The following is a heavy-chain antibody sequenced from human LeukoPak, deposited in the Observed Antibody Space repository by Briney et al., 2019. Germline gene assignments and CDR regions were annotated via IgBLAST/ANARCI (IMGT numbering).Heavy chain of an antibody. D-gene: IGHD5-24*01. CDR3: ARSEERWLQPLDY. J-gene: IGHJ4*02. CDR2: ISSSSSYI. CDR1: GFTFSSYS. Sequence: KAGGSLRLSCAASGFTFSSYSMNWVRQAPGKGLEWVSSISSSSSYIYYADSVKGRFTISRDNAKNSLYLQMNSLRAEDTAVYYCARSEERWLQPLDYWGQGTLVTVSS. V-gene: IGHV3-21*01.